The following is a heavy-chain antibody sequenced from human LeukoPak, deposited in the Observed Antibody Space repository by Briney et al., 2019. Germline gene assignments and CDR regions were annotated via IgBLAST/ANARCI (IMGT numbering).Heavy chain of an antibody. Sequence: SETLSLTCTASGGSISSGSYYWSWIRQPTGKELEWIGRIYTSGRTNYNPARKSRVTISVDTSKNQFSLKLSSVTAADTAVYYCAREFVVVPAALYYYYMDVWGKGTTVTISS. CDR2: IYTSGRT. D-gene: IGHD2-2*01. V-gene: IGHV4-61*02. J-gene: IGHJ6*03. CDR3: AREFVVVPAALYYYYMDV. CDR1: GGSISSGSYY.